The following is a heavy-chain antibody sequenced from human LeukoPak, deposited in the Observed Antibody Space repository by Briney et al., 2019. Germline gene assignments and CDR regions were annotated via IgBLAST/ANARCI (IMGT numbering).Heavy chain of an antibody. Sequence: GGSLRLSCAASGFTFSGYDMNWVRQAPGKGLEWVSSISSSSSYIYYADSVKGRFTISRDNAKNSLYLQMNSLRAEDTAVYYCARDRASDIVLMVYAHLIVWGQGTLVTVSS. V-gene: IGHV3-21*01. D-gene: IGHD2-8*01. J-gene: IGHJ4*02. CDR2: ISSSSSYI. CDR3: ARDRASDIVLMVYAHLIV. CDR1: GFTFSGYD.